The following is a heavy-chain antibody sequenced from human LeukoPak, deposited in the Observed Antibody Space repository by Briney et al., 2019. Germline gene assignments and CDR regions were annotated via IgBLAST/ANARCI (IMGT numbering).Heavy chain of an antibody. J-gene: IGHJ3*02. D-gene: IGHD3-16*01. CDR1: GGSFSGYY. CDR2: INHSGST. V-gene: IGHV4-34*01. Sequence: PSETLSLTCAVYGGSFSGYYWSWIRQPPGKGLEWIGEINHSGSTNYNPSLKSRVTISVDKSKNQFSLKLSSVTAADTAVYYCARVLGPGWGAFDIWGQGTMVTVSS. CDR3: ARVLGPGWGAFDI.